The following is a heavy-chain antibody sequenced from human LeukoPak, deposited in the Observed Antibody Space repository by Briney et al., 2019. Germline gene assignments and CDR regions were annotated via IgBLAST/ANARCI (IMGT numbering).Heavy chain of an antibody. Sequence: GGSLRLSCAASGFTFSSYSMNWVRQAPGKGLEWVSSISSSSSYIYYADSVKGRFTISRDNAKNSLYLQMNSLRAEDTAVYYCVRDLGGGTPGFWSDYWGQGTLVTVSS. J-gene: IGHJ4*02. V-gene: IGHV3-21*01. CDR2: ISSSSSYI. CDR3: VRDLGGGTPGFWSDY. CDR1: GFTFSSYS. D-gene: IGHD1-7*01.